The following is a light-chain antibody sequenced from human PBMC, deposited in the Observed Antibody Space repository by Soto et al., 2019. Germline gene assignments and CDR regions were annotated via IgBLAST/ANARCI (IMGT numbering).Light chain of an antibody. CDR3: QQYNTYPLS. Sequence: DIQMTQSPSTLSASVGDRVIITCRASQSIGKWLAWYQQRPGKAPKLLIYDASNLESGVPSRFSGSTSGTEFTLTVSSLQPDDFATYYCQQYNTYPLSIGGGTKVEIK. V-gene: IGKV1-5*01. CDR1: QSIGKW. J-gene: IGKJ4*01. CDR2: DAS.